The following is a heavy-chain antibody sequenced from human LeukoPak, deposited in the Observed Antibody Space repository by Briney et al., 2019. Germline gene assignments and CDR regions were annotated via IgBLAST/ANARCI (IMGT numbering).Heavy chain of an antibody. Sequence: VASVKVSCKASGYTFTSYGISWVRQAPGQGLEWMGWISAYNGNTNYAQKLQGRVTMTTDTSTSTAYMELRSLRSDDTAVYYCARDGYSSSAYYFDYWGQGTLVTVSS. CDR1: GYTFTSYG. D-gene: IGHD6-13*01. CDR3: ARDGYSSSAYYFDY. CDR2: ISAYNGNT. J-gene: IGHJ4*02. V-gene: IGHV1-18*01.